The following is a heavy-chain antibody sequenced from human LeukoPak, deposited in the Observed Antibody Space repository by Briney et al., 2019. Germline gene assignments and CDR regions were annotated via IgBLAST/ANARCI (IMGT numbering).Heavy chain of an antibody. V-gene: IGHV1-69*13. CDR2: IIAIFGTE. Sequence: SVKVSCKASGGTFSSSAISWVRQAPGQGLEWMGGIIAIFGTENYAQKFLGRVTIIADESTSTVYMELSSLRSEDAAVYYCASGMGGPAWYFDYWGQGTLVTVSS. D-gene: IGHD5-24*01. CDR1: GGTFSSSA. J-gene: IGHJ4*02. CDR3: ASGMGGPAWYFDY.